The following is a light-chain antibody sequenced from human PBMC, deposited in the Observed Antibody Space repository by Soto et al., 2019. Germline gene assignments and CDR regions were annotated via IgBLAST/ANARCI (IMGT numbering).Light chain of an antibody. CDR1: QGISSY. CDR3: QQYSNFPWT. CDR2: KAS. Sequence: IQLTQSPSFLSASVGYRVTITCRASQGISSYLAWYQQKPGKAPKLLIYKASTLESGVPSRFSGSGYGTAFNLTISSLQTDEFATYYCQQYSNFPWTFGQGTKVDIK. J-gene: IGKJ1*01. V-gene: IGKV1-9*01.